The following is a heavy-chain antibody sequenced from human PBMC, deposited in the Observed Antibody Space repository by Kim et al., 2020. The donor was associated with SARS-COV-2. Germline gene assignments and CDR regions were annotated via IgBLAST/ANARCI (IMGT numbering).Heavy chain of an antibody. CDR1: GYSFTNYW. J-gene: IGHJ4*02. CDR2: IYPGDSDT. D-gene: IGHD1-26*01. V-gene: IGHV5-51*01. CDR3: TRQRELLGIDY. Sequence: GESLKISCKASGYSFTNYWIGWVRQMPGKGLEWMGIIYPGDSDTRYSPSFQGQVTISADKSINTAYLQWSSLKASDTAMYYCTRQRELLGIDYWGQGTLVTVSS.